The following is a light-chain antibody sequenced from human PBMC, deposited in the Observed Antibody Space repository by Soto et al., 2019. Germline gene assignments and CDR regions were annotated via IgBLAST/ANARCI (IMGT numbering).Light chain of an antibody. CDR3: CSYTSSSTYV. CDR2: DVS. J-gene: IGLJ1*01. V-gene: IGLV2-14*01. Sequence: QSALTQPASVSGSPGQSITISCTGTSSDVGGYNYVSWYQQHPGKAPNLMIYDVSNRPSGVSNRCSGSKSGNTAALTISGLQAEDEADYYCCSYTSSSTYVFGTGTKLTVL. CDR1: SSDVGGYNY.